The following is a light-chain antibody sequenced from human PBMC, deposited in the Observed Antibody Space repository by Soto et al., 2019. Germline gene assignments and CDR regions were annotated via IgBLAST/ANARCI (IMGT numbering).Light chain of an antibody. J-gene: IGKJ1*01. CDR1: QGIRRD. CDR2: AAS. CDR3: LQDYNYPRT. Sequence: QMTQSPSSLSASVGDRVTISCRASQGIRRDLAWYQQRPGTVPKLLIFAASSLQSGVPSRFSGSGSGTDFTLTISSLQPEDFATYYCLQDYNYPRTFGQGTTGDIK. V-gene: IGKV1-6*01.